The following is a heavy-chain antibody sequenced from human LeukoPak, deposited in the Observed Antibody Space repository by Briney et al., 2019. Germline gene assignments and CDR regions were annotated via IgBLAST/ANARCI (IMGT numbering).Heavy chain of an antibody. Sequence: MXWVRXAPXXGLEWVSAISGSGGSTYYADSVKGRFTISRDNSKNTLNLQMNSLRAEDTAIYYCAKNAQDIVVVVAATPYGSFDYWGQGTLVTVSS. V-gene: IGHV3-23*01. CDR2: ISGSGGST. D-gene: IGHD2-15*01. J-gene: IGHJ4*02. CDR3: AKNAQDIVVVVAATPYGSFDY.